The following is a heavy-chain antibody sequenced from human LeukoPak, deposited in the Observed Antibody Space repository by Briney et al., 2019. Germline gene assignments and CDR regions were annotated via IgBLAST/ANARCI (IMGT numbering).Heavy chain of an antibody. CDR1: GFTFSIYV. Sequence: GGSLRLSCAASGFTFSIYVINWVRQAPGKGLEWVSSIRSSSSYISYADSVKGRFTVSRDNAKNSLYLQMNSLRAEDTAVYYCARVRLEALDFWGQGTLVTVSS. D-gene: IGHD4-17*01. V-gene: IGHV3-21*01. CDR3: ARVRLEALDF. J-gene: IGHJ4*02. CDR2: IRSSSSYI.